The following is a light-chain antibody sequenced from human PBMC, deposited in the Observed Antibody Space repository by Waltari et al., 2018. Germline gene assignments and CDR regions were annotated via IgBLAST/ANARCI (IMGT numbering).Light chain of an antibody. V-gene: IGLV3-10*01. CDR2: DDN. J-gene: IGLJ2*01. Sequence: SFDLTQPPSVSVSPGQAASAPCSGDGLPTKLAYWFQKKSGQAPVLIIYDDNKRPSGIPERFSASSSGTMATLTISGAQVEDEADYFCYTEDSTWGAFGGGTKLTVL. CDR3: YTEDSTWGA. CDR1: GLPTKL.